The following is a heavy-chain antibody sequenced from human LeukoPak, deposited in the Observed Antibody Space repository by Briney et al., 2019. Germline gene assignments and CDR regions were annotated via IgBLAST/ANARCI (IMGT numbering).Heavy chain of an antibody. D-gene: IGHD6-13*01. V-gene: IGHV1-2*02. CDR3: ARQYSSSWAQFDY. J-gene: IGHJ4*02. CDR1: GYTFTGYY. Sequence: GASVKVSCKASGYTFTGYYMHWVRQAPGQGLEWMGWINPNSGGTNYAQKSQGRVTMTRDTSISTAYMELSRLRSDDTAVYYCARQYSSSWAQFDYWGQGTLVTVSS. CDR2: INPNSGGT.